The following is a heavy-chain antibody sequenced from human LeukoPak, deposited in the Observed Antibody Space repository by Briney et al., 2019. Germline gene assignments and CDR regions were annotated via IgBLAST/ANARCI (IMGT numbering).Heavy chain of an antibody. CDR2: ISSSSSYI. D-gene: IGHD6-13*01. CDR3: ARVSGSSWYNPFDY. CDR1: GFVFSGYG. Sequence: GGSLRLSCAASGFVFSGYGMHWVRQAPGKGLEWVSSISSSSSYIYYADSVKGRFTISRDNAKNSLYLQMNSLRAEDTAVYYCARVSGSSWYNPFDYWGQGTLVTVSS. V-gene: IGHV3-21*01. J-gene: IGHJ4*02.